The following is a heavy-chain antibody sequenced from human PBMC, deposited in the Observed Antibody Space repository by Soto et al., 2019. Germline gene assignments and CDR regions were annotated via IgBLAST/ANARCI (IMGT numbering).Heavy chain of an antibody. CDR3: AKDDNDFWSGLNLFDY. Sequence: GGSLRLSCAASGFTFSSYGMHWVRQAPGKGLEWVAVISYDGSNKYYADSVKGRFTISRDNSKNTLYLQMNSLRAEDTAVYYCAKDDNDFWSGLNLFDYWGQGTLVTVSS. J-gene: IGHJ4*02. CDR2: ISYDGSNK. CDR1: GFTFSSYG. D-gene: IGHD3-3*01. V-gene: IGHV3-30*18.